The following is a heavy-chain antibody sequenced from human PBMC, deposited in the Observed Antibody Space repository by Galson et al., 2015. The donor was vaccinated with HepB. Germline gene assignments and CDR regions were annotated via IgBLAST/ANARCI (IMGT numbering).Heavy chain of an antibody. Sequence: SLRLSCAASGFSFRSHTMHWVRQAPGKGLEWVALLSRDGSTPYYSDSVRGRFTISRDNSKNTLDLHMSSLRPEDTALYYCVRERNVVVYYFDHWGLGTLVTVSS. CDR1: GFSFRSHT. J-gene: IGHJ4*02. CDR3: VRERNVVVYYFDH. V-gene: IGHV3-30-3*01. D-gene: IGHD2-15*01. CDR2: LSRDGSTP.